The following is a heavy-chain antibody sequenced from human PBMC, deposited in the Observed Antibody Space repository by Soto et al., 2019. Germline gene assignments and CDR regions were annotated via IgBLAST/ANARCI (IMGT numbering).Heavy chain of an antibody. Sequence: PSETLSLTCTVSGASISSSSFYWGWIRQPPGKGLESIANIYYDGSTYYNPFLKSRVTISFDTSKNQFSLKLNSMTAADTAVYYCARHNYGSGSTYFDYWGQGTLVTVSS. J-gene: IGHJ4*02. CDR3: ARHNYGSGSTYFDY. CDR2: IYYDGST. CDR1: GASISSSSFY. D-gene: IGHD3-10*01. V-gene: IGHV4-39*01.